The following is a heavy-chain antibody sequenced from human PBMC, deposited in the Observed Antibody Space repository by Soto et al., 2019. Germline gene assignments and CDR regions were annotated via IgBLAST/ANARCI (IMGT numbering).Heavy chain of an antibody. CDR3: ARDSADIVVVVAATGGAFDI. V-gene: IGHV3-33*01. CDR2: IWYDGSNK. D-gene: IGHD2-15*01. CDR1: GFTFSSYG. Sequence: ESGGGVVQPGRSLRLSCAASGFTFSSYGMHWVRQAPGKGLEWVAVIWYDGSNKYYADSVKGRFTISRDNSKNTLYLQMNSLRAEDTAVYYCARDSADIVVVVAATGGAFDIWGQGTMVTVSS. J-gene: IGHJ3*02.